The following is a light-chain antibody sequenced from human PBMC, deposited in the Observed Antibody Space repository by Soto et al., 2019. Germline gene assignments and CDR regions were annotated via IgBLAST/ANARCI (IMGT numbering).Light chain of an antibody. CDR2: GGS. Sequence: EIVLTQSPGPLSLSPGERANISCRASQSVSSTYFAWYQQKPGQSPRLLIYGGSNRASGIPDRFSGSGSGTDFSLTISRLEPEDFAVYVCQQYGNALSFGGGTKVDIK. V-gene: IGKV3-20*01. CDR1: QSVSSTY. CDR3: QQYGNALS. J-gene: IGKJ4*01.